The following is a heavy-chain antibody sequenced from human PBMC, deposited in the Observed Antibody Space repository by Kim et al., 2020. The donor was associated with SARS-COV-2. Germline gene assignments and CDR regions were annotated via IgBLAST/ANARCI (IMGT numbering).Heavy chain of an antibody. CDR2: IIPILGIA. CDR3: ARDRNPGSYYSYYFDY. CDR1: GGTFSSYT. J-gene: IGHJ4*02. Sequence: SVKVSCKASGGTFSSYTISWVRQAPGQGLEWMGRIIPILGIANYAQKFQGRVTITADKSTSTAYMELSSLRSEDTAVYYCARDRNPGSYYSYYFDYWGQGTLVTVSS. D-gene: IGHD1-26*01. V-gene: IGHV1-69*04.